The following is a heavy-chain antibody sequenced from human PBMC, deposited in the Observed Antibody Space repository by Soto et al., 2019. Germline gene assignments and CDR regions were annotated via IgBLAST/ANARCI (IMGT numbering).Heavy chain of an antibody. Sequence: ASVKVSCKASGGTFSSYTISWVRQAPGQGLEWMGRIIPILGIANYAQKFQGRVTITAEKSTCTAYMELSSLRSEDTAVYYCARGHNPPMMVVAAKTHAFDIWGQGTMVTVSS. D-gene: IGHD2-15*01. V-gene: IGHV1-69*02. CDR2: IIPILGIA. CDR3: ARGHNPPMMVVAAKTHAFDI. J-gene: IGHJ3*02. CDR1: GGTFSSYT.